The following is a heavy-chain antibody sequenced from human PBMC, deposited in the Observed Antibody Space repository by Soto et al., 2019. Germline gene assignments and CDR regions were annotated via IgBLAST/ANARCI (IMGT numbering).Heavy chain of an antibody. V-gene: IGHV4-39*01. CDR3: ASSSPFHY. CDR1: SASLSSSTYY. D-gene: IGHD6-6*01. Sequence: SETLSLTCSVSSASLSSSTYYWSWIRQPPGRGPEWIGSIYYSGNTYHKPSLKSRVSMSIDTSRNQFSLKLTSVTAADTGVYYCASSSPFHYWGPGILVTVSS. J-gene: IGHJ4*02. CDR2: IYYSGNT.